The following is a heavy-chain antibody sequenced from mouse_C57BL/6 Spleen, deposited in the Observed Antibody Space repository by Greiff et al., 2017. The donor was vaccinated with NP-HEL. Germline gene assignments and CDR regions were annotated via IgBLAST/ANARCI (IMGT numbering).Heavy chain of an antibody. CDR2: INPYNGDT. Sequence: EVQLQQSGPELVKPGDSVKISCKASGYSFTGYFMNWVMQSHGKSLEWIGRINPYNGDTFYNQKFKGKATLTVDKSSSTAHMELRSLTSEDSAVYYCARGGAIYSGAMDYWGQGTSVTVSS. CDR3: ARGGAIYSGAMDY. D-gene: IGHD2-1*01. CDR1: GYSFTGYF. J-gene: IGHJ4*01. V-gene: IGHV1-20*01.